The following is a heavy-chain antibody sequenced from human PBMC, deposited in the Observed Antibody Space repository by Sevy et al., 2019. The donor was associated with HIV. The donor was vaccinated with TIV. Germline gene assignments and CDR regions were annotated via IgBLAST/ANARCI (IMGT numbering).Heavy chain of an antibody. Sequence: SQTLSLTCAISGDSVSSSSAAWNWFRQSPSRGLEWLGRTYYRSKWYNNYAVSVKSRVTISPDTSENQFSLHLNSVTPEDTAVYFCARGDELNSYYYGMDVWGQGTTVTVSS. D-gene: IGHD1-1*01. CDR3: ARGDELNSYYYGMDV. CDR2: TYYRSKWYN. V-gene: IGHV6-1*01. J-gene: IGHJ6*02. CDR1: GDSVSSSSAA.